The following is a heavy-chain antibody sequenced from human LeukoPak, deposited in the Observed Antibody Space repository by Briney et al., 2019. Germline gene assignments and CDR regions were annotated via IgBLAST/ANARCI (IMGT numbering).Heavy chain of an antibody. D-gene: IGHD5-12*01. J-gene: IGHJ4*02. CDR2: ISSSSSYI. V-gene: IGHV3-21*01. Sequence: PGGSLRLSCAASGFTLSSNYMNWVRQAPGKGLEWVSSISSSSSYIYYADSVKGRFTISRDNAKNSLYLQMNSLRAEDTAVYYCARGGGYSGCAPPYFDYWGQGTLVTVSS. CDR1: GFTLSSNY. CDR3: ARGGGYSGCAPPYFDY.